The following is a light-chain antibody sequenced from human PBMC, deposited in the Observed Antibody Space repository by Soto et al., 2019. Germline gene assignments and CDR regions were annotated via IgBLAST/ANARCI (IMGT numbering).Light chain of an antibody. CDR3: QQYNNWPLG. CDR1: QSVNSN. CDR2: DAS. Sequence: EIMMTQSPATLSVSPGERATLSCRASQSVNSNLAWYQQQPGQAPRLLMYDASTRATGIPARFSGRGSGTEFTLTISSLQSEDFAVYYCQQYNNWPLGFGGGTKVEIK. J-gene: IGKJ4*01. V-gene: IGKV3-15*01.